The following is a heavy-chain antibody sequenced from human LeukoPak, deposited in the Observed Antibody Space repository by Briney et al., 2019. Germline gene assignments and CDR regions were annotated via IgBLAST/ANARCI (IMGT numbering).Heavy chain of an antibody. Sequence: PGGSLRLSCAASGFIFSNSWMNWVRQAPGKGLVWISRIKSDASSIGYADSVKGRFTISRDNSKNTLYLQMNSLRAEDTAVYYCARTYCSSTSCFYYYYGMDVWGQGTTVTVSS. D-gene: IGHD2-2*01. V-gene: IGHV3-74*01. CDR2: IKSDASSI. CDR1: GFIFSNSW. J-gene: IGHJ6*02. CDR3: ARTYCSSTSCFYYYYGMDV.